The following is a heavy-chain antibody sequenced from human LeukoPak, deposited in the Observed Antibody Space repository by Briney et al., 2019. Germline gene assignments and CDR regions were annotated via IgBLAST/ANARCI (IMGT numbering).Heavy chain of an antibody. D-gene: IGHD6-19*01. J-gene: IGHJ6*02. Sequence: GGSLRPSCAASRFTFDDYAMHWVRQAPGKGLEWVSGISWNSGSIGYADSVKGRFTISRDNAKNSLYLQMNSLRAEDTALYYCAKDTTAVAGLYGMDVWGQGTTVTVSS. CDR2: ISWNSGSI. CDR1: RFTFDDYA. CDR3: AKDTTAVAGLYGMDV. V-gene: IGHV3-9*01.